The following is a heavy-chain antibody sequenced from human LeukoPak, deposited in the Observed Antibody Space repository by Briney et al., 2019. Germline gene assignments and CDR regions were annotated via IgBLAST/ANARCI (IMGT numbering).Heavy chain of an antibody. J-gene: IGHJ4*02. D-gene: IGHD3-22*01. CDR1: GFTFSSYA. Sequence: GGSLRLSCAASGFTFSSYAMHWVRQAPGKGLEWVAVISYDGSNKYYADSVKRRFTISRDNSKNTLYLQMNSLRAEDTAVYYCARDPGEITMIVVVGYYFDYWGQGTLVTVSS. CDR2: ISYDGSNK. CDR3: ARDPGEITMIVVVGYYFDY. V-gene: IGHV3-30*01.